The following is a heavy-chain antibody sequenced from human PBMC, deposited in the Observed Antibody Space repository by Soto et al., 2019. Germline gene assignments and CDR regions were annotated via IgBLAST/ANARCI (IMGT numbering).Heavy chain of an antibody. CDR1: GGSFSGYY. J-gene: IGHJ4*02. V-gene: IGHV4-34*01. CDR2: INHSGST. D-gene: IGHD7-27*01. Sequence: QVQLQQWGAGLLKPSETLSLTCAVYGGSFSGYYWNWIRQTPGKGLEWIGEINHSGSTNYNPSLKSRVTITVDTSKYQFSLKLSSVTAADTAGYYCARGWGRIFDYWGQGTLVTVSS. CDR3: ARGWGRIFDY.